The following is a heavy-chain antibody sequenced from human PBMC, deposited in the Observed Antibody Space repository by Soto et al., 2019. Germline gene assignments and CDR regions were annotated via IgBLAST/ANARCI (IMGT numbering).Heavy chain of an antibody. CDR1: GYTFTSYY. J-gene: IGHJ5*02. V-gene: IGHV1-46*03. Sequence: ASVKVSCKASGYTFTSYYMHWLRQAPGQGLEWMGIINPSGGSTSYAQKFPGRVTMTRDTPTSTVYMELSSLRSEDTAVYYCASAMTTVTTDQIPNWSDPWGQGTLVTVSS. D-gene: IGHD4-4*01. CDR2: INPSGGST. CDR3: ASAMTTVTTDQIPNWSDP.